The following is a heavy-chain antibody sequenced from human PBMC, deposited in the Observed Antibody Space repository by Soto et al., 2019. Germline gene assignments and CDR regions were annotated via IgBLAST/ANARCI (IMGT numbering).Heavy chain of an antibody. CDR3: ARDRLRYNWNDFPYYYYGMDV. CDR1: GFTFSSYA. V-gene: IGHV3-30-3*01. CDR2: ISYDGSNK. J-gene: IGHJ6*02. D-gene: IGHD1-1*01. Sequence: QVQLLESGGGVVQPGRSLRLSCAAYGFTFSSYAMHWVRQAPGKGLEWVAVISYDGSNKYYADCVQGRFTISRDNSKNTLYMQMNSLRAEDTAVYYCARDRLRYNWNDFPYYYYGMDVWGQGTTVTVSS.